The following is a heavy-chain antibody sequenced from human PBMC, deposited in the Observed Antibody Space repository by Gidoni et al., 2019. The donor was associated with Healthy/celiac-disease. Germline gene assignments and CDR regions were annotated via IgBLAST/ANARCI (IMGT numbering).Heavy chain of an antibody. D-gene: IGHD6-13*01. J-gene: IGHJ6*02. CDR3: ARHGIAAAGPFSYYYYYGMDV. CDR2: IYPGDSDT. Sequence: EVQLLQSGAEVKKPGESLKISCKGSGYSFTSYCIGWVRQMPGNGLEWMGIIYPGDSDTRYSPSFQGQVTISADKSISTAYLQWSSLKASDTAMYYCARHGIAAAGPFSYYYYYGMDVWGQGTTVTVSS. CDR1: GYSFTSYC. V-gene: IGHV5-51*01.